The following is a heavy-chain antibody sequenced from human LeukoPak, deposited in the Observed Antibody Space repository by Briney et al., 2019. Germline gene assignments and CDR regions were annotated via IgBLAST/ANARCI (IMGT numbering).Heavy chain of an antibody. J-gene: IGHJ5*02. CDR2: IYDSGRI. V-gene: IGHV4-31*03. CDR1: GGSISSGGYF. CDR3: ARAFRSNPYNWFDP. Sequence: PSETLSLTCTASGGSISSGGYFWSWIRQHPGKGLEWIAYIYDSGRINYNPSLESRVTISLDTSKNQFSLKLSSVTAADTAAYYCARAFRSNPYNWFDPWGQGTLVTVSS.